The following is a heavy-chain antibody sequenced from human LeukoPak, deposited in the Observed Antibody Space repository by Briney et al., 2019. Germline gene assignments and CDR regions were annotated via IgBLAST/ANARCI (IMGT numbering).Heavy chain of an antibody. CDR2: ISSSSSYI. V-gene: IGHV3-21*01. CDR3: VRPRGGYSYGYNY. Sequence: RGSLRLSCAASGFTFSSYSMNWVRQAPGKGLEWVSSISSSSSYIYYADSVKGRFTISRDNAKNSLYLQMNSLRAEDTAVYYCVRPRGGYSYGYNYWGQGTLVTASS. CDR1: GFTFSSYS. D-gene: IGHD5-18*01. J-gene: IGHJ4*02.